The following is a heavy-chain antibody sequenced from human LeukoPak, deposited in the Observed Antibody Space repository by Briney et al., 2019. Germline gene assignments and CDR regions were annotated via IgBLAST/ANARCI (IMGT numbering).Heavy chain of an antibody. J-gene: IGHJ4*02. CDR3: ARHHADYPPYYFDY. CDR2: IIPIFGTA. CDR1: GGTFSSYA. V-gene: IGHV1-69*13. D-gene: IGHD4-17*01. Sequence: ASVKVSCKASGGTFSSYAISWVRQAPGQGLEWMGGIIPIFGTANYAQKFQGRVTITADESTSTAYMELSSLRSEDTAVYYCARHHADYPPYYFDYWGQGTLVTVSS.